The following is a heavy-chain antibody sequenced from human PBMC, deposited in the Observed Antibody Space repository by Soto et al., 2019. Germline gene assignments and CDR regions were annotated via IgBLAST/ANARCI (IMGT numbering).Heavy chain of an antibody. Sequence: ASVKVSCNASGYTFPSYGISWVRQAPGQGLEWMGWISAYHGNTNYAQNFQGRVTMTADESTNTVYMELRSLRSDDTAVYYCARGGDGYNFGAVYWGQGTPVTVSS. CDR3: ARGGDGYNFGAVY. CDR1: GYTFPSYG. D-gene: IGHD2-21*01. V-gene: IGHV1-18*01. CDR2: ISAYHGNT. J-gene: IGHJ4*02.